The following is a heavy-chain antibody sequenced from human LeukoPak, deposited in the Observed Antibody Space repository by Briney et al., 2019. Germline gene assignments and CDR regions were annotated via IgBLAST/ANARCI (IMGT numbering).Heavy chain of an antibody. V-gene: IGHV3-23*01. CDR1: GFTFRMYA. J-gene: IGHJ4*02. CDR2: LIYDGRHT. Sequence: GGSLRLSCTASGFTFRMYAMSWVRQAPGKGLESVASLIYDGRHTYYAASVKGRFTISRDNSQNTLYLQMNSLRAEDTALYYCAKDGLSYDGSTHVYYFQSLGQGTLVTVSS. CDR3: AKDGLSYDGSTHVYYFQS. D-gene: IGHD3-22*01.